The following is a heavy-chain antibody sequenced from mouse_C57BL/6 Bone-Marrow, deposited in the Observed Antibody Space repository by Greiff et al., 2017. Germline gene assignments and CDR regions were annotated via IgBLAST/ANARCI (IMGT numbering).Heavy chain of an antibody. CDR2: ISGGGGNT. CDR1: GFTFSSYT. Sequence: EVQVVESGGGLVKPGGSLKLSCAASGFTFSSYTMSWVRQTPEKRLEWVATISGGGGNTYYPDSVKGRFTISRDNAKNTLYLQMSSLRSEDTAWYYCARPVYGYYFDYWGQGTTLTVSS. J-gene: IGHJ2*01. V-gene: IGHV5-9*01. CDR3: ARPVYGYYFDY. D-gene: IGHD1-1*01.